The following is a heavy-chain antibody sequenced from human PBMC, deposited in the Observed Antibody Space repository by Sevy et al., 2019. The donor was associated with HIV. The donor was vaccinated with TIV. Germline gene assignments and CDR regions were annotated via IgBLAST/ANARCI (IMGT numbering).Heavy chain of an antibody. Sequence: GGSLRLSCAASGFTFSNYWMSWVRQAPGKGLEWVANIRQDGSEKYIVDSVKGRFAISRDNAKNSLYLQMKGLRAEDTALYYCGRPYRTDPVYYSGSSGYYYPTYFDYWGQGTLVTVSS. CDR3: GRPYRTDPVYYSGSSGYYYPTYFDY. J-gene: IGHJ4*02. CDR1: GFTFSNYW. CDR2: IRQDGSEK. D-gene: IGHD3-22*01. V-gene: IGHV3-7*01.